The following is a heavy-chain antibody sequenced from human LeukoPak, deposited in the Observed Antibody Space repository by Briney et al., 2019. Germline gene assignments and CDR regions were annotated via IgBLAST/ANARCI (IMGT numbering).Heavy chain of an antibody. CDR3: ARAFRQWLAGGYYYGMDV. CDR1: GDSVSSNSAA. CDR2: TYYRSKWYN. Sequence: SQTLSLTCAISGDSVSSNSAAWNWIRQSPSRGLEWLGMTYYRSKWYNDYAVSVKSRITINPDTSKNQFSLQLNSVTPEDTAVYYCARAFRQWLAGGYYYGMDVWGQGTTVTVSS. V-gene: IGHV6-1*01. J-gene: IGHJ6*02. D-gene: IGHD6-19*01.